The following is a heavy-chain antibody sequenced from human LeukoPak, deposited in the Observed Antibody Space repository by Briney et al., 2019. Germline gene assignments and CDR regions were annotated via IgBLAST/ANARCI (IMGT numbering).Heavy chain of an antibody. Sequence: GGSLRLSCAASGFTFSSYAMSWVRQAPGKGLEWVSAISGSGGSTYYADSVKGRFTISRDNSKNTLYLQMNSLRAEDTAVYYCARSPRVWFGESSSYFDYWGQGTLVTVSS. J-gene: IGHJ4*02. CDR1: GFTFSSYA. CDR2: ISGSGGST. D-gene: IGHD3-10*01. CDR3: ARSPRVWFGESSSYFDY. V-gene: IGHV3-23*01.